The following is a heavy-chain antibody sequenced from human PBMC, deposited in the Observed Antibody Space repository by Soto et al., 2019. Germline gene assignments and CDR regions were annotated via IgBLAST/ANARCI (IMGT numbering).Heavy chain of an antibody. CDR1: GCAFSSYA. V-gene: IGHV1-69*06. Sequence: SVKVSCTASGCAFSSYAISWVRQAPGQGLEWMGGIIPIFGTANYAQKFQGRVTITADKSTSTAYMELSSLRSEDTAVYYCARVEKYYDILTGYYIWGQGTLVTVSS. CDR2: IIPIFGTA. D-gene: IGHD3-9*01. J-gene: IGHJ4*02. CDR3: ARVEKYYDILTGYYI.